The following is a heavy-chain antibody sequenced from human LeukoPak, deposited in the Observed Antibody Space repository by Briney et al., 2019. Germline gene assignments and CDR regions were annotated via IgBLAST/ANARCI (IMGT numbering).Heavy chain of an antibody. V-gene: IGHV3-7*01. CDR3: AGLSGGFYDTNDYA. D-gene: IGHD3-22*01. CDR1: GFTFNSYW. CDR2: IKQDGSEK. Sequence: GGSLRLSCVASGFTFNSYWMSWVRQAPGKGLEWVANIKQDGSEKYCVDSVKGRFTISRDNAKNSLYLQMNILRVEDTAVYYCAGLSGGFYDTNDYAWGQGTLVTVSS. J-gene: IGHJ5*02.